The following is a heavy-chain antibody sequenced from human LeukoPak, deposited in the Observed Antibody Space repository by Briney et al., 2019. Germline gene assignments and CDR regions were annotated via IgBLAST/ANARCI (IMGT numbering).Heavy chain of an antibody. Sequence: PSETLSLTCTVSGGSISSSSYYWGWIRQPPGKGLEWIGEIYHSGSTNYNPSLKSRVTISVDKSKNQFSLKLSSVTAADTAVYYCASHYSSGWYSVRFFDYWGQGTLVTVSS. CDR2: IYHSGST. D-gene: IGHD6-19*01. CDR3: ASHYSSGWYSVRFFDY. J-gene: IGHJ4*02. CDR1: GGSISSSSYY. V-gene: IGHV4-39*07.